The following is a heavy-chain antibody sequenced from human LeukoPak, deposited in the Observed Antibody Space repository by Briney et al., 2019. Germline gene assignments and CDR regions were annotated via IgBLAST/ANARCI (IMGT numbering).Heavy chain of an antibody. J-gene: IGHJ4*02. Sequence: SETLSLTCTVSGGSISSYYWSWIRQPPGKGLEWIGYIYYSGSTNYNPSLKSRVTISVDTSKNQFSLKLSSVTAADTAVYYCARGDYYDFWSGYFLFVYWGQGTLVTVSS. D-gene: IGHD3-3*01. V-gene: IGHV4-59*01. CDR3: ARGDYYDFWSGYFLFVY. CDR1: GGSISSYY. CDR2: IYYSGST.